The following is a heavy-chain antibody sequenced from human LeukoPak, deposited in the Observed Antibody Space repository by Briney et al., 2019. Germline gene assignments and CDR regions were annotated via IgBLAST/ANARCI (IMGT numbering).Heavy chain of an antibody. J-gene: IGHJ6*03. CDR1: GFTFSSYG. Sequence: PGGSLRLSCAASGFTFSSYGMKWVRQAPGKGLEWVSSISSSSVYIYYADSVKGRFTISRDNAKNSLYLQMASLRAEDTAVYYCARGRRSGSHYYYYYMDVWGKGTTVTVSS. CDR2: ISSSSVYI. V-gene: IGHV3-21*01. CDR3: ARGRRSGSHYYYYYMDV. D-gene: IGHD6-19*01.